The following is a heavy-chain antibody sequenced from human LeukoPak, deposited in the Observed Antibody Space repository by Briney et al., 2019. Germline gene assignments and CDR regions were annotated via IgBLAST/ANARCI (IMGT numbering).Heavy chain of an antibody. Sequence: SETLSLTCAVYGGSFSGYYWSWIRQPPGKGLEWIGEINHSGSTNYNPSLKSRVTMSVDTSKNQFSLKLSSVTAADTAVYYCPLTTFGGVIGRMDVWGKGTTVTVSS. CDR2: INHSGST. CDR3: PLTTFGGVIGRMDV. V-gene: IGHV4-34*01. J-gene: IGHJ6*03. CDR1: GGSFSGYY. D-gene: IGHD3-16*02.